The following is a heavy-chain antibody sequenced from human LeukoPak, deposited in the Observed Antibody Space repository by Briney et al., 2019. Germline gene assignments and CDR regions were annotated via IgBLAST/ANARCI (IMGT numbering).Heavy chain of an antibody. V-gene: IGHV3-15*01. J-gene: IGHJ4*02. CDR3: ARVARGWLLLRVLDY. Sequence: GGSLRLSCAASGFTFSDAYMSRVRQASGKGLEWVGRIKSKTDDGTTDYAAPVKGRFTISRDDSKNTLYLQMNSLRAEDTAVYYCARVARGWLLLRVLDYWGQGTLVTVSS. CDR1: GFTFSDAY. D-gene: IGHD3-22*01. CDR2: IKSKTDDGTT.